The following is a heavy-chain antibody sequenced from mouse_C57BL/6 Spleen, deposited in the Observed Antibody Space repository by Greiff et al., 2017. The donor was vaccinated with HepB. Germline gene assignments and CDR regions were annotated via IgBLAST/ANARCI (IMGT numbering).Heavy chain of an antibody. J-gene: IGHJ3*01. CDR3: TTSGSSYEFAY. D-gene: IGHD1-1*01. V-gene: IGHV1-15*01. Sequence: VQLQQSGAELVRPGASVTLSCKASGYTFTDYEMHWVKRTPVHGLEWIGAIDPETGGTAYNQKFKGKAILTADKSSSTAYMELRSLTSEDSAVYYCTTSGSSYEFAYWGQGTLVTVSA. CDR1: GYTFTDYE. CDR2: IDPETGGT.